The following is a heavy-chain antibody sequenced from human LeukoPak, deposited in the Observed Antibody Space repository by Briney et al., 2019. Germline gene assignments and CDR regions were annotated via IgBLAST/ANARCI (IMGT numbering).Heavy chain of an antibody. CDR3: ARQSSSWFYWYFDL. CDR1: GGSISSYY. V-gene: IGHV4-59*01. Sequence: SETLSLTCTVSGGSISSYYWSWIRQPPGKGLEWIGYIYYSGSTNYNPSLKSRVTISVDTSKNQFSLKLSSVTAADTAVYYCARQSSSWFYWYFDLWGRGTLVTVPS. D-gene: IGHD6-13*01. CDR2: IYYSGST. J-gene: IGHJ2*01.